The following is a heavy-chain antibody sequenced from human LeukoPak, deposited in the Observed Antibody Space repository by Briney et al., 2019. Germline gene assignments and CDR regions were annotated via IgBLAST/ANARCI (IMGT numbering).Heavy chain of an antibody. V-gene: IGHV3-21*06. CDR2: ISTDNSYR. CDR1: GFSLSSYS. CDR3: ARDVSLDF. J-gene: IGHJ4*02. Sequence: GGSLRLSCTASGFSLSSYSMNWIRQAPGKGLEWVSSISTDNSYRHYADSVKGRFTISRDNPKNSLYLQMNTLRAEDTAVYYCARDVSLDFWGQGTLVTVSS.